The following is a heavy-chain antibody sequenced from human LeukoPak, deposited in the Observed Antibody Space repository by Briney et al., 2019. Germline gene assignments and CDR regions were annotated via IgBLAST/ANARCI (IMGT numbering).Heavy chain of an antibody. CDR2: INHSGST. V-gene: IGHV4-34*01. CDR3: AVDYDILTGYYTLDY. J-gene: IGHJ4*02. CDR1: GGSFSGYY. D-gene: IGHD3-9*01. Sequence: SETLSLTCAVYGGSFSGYYWSWIRQPPGKGLEWIGEINHSGSTNYNPSLKSRVIISVDTSKNQFSLKLSSVTAADTAVYYCAVDYDILTGYYTLDYWGQGTLVTVSS.